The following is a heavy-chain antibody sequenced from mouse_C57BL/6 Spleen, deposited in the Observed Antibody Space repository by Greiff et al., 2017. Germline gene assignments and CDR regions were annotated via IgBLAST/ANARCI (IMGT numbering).Heavy chain of an antibody. Sequence: VQLQESGAELARPGASVKLSCKASGYTFTSYGISWVKQRTGQGLEWIGEIYPRSGNTYYNEKFKGKATLTADKSSSTAYMELRSLTSEDSAVXFCARRGDSSGYDWFAYWGQGTLVTVSA. CDR2: IYPRSGNT. CDR1: GYTFTSYG. V-gene: IGHV1-81*01. CDR3: ARRGDSSGYDWFAY. D-gene: IGHD3-2*02. J-gene: IGHJ3*01.